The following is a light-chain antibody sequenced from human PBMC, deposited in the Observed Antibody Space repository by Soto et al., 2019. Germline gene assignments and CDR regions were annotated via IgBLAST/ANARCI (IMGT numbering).Light chain of an antibody. CDR3: QQYGSSIQT. V-gene: IGKV3-20*01. CDR1: QSVGSNY. J-gene: IGKJ1*01. Sequence: ENVLTQSPGTLSLYPGERATLSCRASQSVGSNYLAWYQQRPGQPPNLLIFGASHRAPDIPDRFSGSGSGTDFTLTISRLEPEDFAVYYCQQYGSSIQTFGQGTKVDIK. CDR2: GAS.